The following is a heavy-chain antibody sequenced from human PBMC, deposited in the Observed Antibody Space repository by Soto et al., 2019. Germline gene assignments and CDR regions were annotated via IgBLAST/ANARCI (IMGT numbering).Heavy chain of an antibody. J-gene: IGHJ4*02. CDR1: GGSISSYH. CDR2: IYYSGST. V-gene: IGHV4-59*08. Sequence: SETLSLTCTVSGGSISSYHWSWIRQPPGKGLEWIGYIYYSGSTNYNPSLKSRVTISVDTSKNQFSLKLSSVTAADTAVYYCARNYGGNVDYWGQGTLVTVSS. D-gene: IGHD4-17*01. CDR3: ARNYGGNVDY.